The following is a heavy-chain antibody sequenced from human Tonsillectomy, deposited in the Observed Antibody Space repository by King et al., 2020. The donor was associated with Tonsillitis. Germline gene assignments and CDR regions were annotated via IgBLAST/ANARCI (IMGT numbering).Heavy chain of an antibody. V-gene: IGHV1-2*02. CDR3: ARDQATVDYYDSSGYSSFDY. J-gene: IGHJ4*02. CDR1: GYTFTDYY. D-gene: IGHD3-22*01. Sequence: QLVQSWAEVKKPGASVKGSCQASGYTFTDYYMHWVRQAPGQVLEWSGVINPNRGGTKYAQKFQCRVTVTRDTSLRTAYMELSRLRSDDTAVYYCARDQATVDYYDSSGYSSFDYWGQGTLVTVSS. CDR2: INPNRGGT.